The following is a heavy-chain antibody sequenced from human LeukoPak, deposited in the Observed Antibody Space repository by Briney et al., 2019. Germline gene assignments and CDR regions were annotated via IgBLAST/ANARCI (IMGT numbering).Heavy chain of an antibody. CDR3: ASDYGDIDYYYYGMDV. Sequence: PGGSLRLSCAASGFTFSSYGMHWVRQAPGKGLEWVAVISYDGSNKYYADSVKGRFTISRDNSKNTLYLQMNSLRAEDTAVYYCASDYGDIDYYYYGMDVWGKGTTATVSS. D-gene: IGHD4-17*01. V-gene: IGHV3-30*03. J-gene: IGHJ6*04. CDR1: GFTFSSYG. CDR2: ISYDGSNK.